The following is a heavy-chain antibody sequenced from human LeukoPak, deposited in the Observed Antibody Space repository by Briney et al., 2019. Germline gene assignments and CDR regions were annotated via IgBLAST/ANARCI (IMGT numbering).Heavy chain of an antibody. CDR1: GGSISSGGYS. CDR2: IYYSGST. V-gene: IGHV4-31*03. D-gene: IGHD2-21*02. Sequence: SETLSLTCTVSGGSISSGGYSWSWIRQHPGKGLEWIWYIYYSGSTYYNPSLKSRVTISVDTSKNQFSLKLSSVTAADTAVYYCARGELCGGDCYYYFDYWGQGTLVTVSS. J-gene: IGHJ4*02. CDR3: ARGELCGGDCYYYFDY.